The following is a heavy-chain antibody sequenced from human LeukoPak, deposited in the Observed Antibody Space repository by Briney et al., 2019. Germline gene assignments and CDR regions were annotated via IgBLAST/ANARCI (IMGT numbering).Heavy chain of an antibody. CDR1: GLTVSNNY. CDR2: IYSDGTT. J-gene: IGHJ5*02. V-gene: IGHV3-53*01. Sequence: GGSLGLSCVVSGLTVSNNYMSWVRQAPGKGLEWVSVIYSDGTTRNADSVKGGFTISRDNSKNTVYLQMDSLRAEDTAVYYCARDKDAWGQGTLVTVSS. CDR3: ARDKDA.